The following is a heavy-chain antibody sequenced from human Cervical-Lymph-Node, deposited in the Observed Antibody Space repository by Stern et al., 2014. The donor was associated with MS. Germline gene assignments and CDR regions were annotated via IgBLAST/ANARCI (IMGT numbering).Heavy chain of an antibody. J-gene: IGHJ6*02. CDR2: TRNKANSYTT. Sequence: VQLEESGGGLVQPGGSLRLSCAASGFTFSDHYMDWVRQAPGQGMEWVGRTRNKANSYTTEYAASVKGRFTISRDDSKNSLYLQMNSLKTEDTAVYYCARDLDGMDVWGQGTTVTVSS. CDR1: GFTFSDHY. V-gene: IGHV3-72*01. CDR3: ARDLDGMDV.